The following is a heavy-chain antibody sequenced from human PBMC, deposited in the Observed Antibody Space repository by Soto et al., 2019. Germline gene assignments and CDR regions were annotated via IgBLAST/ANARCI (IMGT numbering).Heavy chain of an antibody. CDR1: GGTFSCYF. CDR2: IEHNGNN. CDR3: ARDFRYFPY. Sequence: SETLSLTCAVYGGTFSCYFWAWVRQPPGKGLEWIGEIEHNGNNNINPSLKSRVTMSVDTSKNQISLTLTSVTAADTAMYYCARDFRYFPYWGQGTLVTVSS. V-gene: IGHV4-34*01. D-gene: IGHD3-10*01. J-gene: IGHJ4*02.